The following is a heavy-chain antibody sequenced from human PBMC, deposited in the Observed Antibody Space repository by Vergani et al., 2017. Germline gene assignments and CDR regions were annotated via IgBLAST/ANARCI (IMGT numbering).Heavy chain of an antibody. CDR3: ARDRYSSSWYYYYGMDV. Sequence: EVQLVESGGGLVKPGGSLRLSCAASGFTFSSYSMNWVRPAPGKGLEWVSSISSSSSYIYYADSVKGRFTISRDNANNSLYLQMNSLRAEDTAVYYCARDRYSSSWYYYYGMDVWGQGTTVTVSS. J-gene: IGHJ6*02. V-gene: IGHV3-21*01. CDR2: ISSSSSYI. CDR1: GFTFSSYS. D-gene: IGHD6-13*01.